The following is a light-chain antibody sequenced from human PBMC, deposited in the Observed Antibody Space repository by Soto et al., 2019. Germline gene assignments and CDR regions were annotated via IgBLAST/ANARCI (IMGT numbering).Light chain of an antibody. CDR1: SSDVGGYNY. CDR2: EVS. J-gene: IGLJ3*02. Sequence: QSALTQPASVSGSPGQSITISCTGSSSDVGGYNYVSWYQQHPGKAPKLMIYEVSNRPSGISNRFSGSKSGNTASLTLSGLQAEDEADYYCSSYTSYTTLWVFGGGTKLTVL. CDR3: SSYTSYTTLWV. V-gene: IGLV2-14*01.